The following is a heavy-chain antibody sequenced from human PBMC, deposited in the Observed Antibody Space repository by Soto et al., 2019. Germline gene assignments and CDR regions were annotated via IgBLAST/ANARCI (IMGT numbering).Heavy chain of an antibody. CDR1: GFTVSSNY. J-gene: IGHJ6*02. D-gene: IGHD5-18*01. CDR3: ARGPNVDTAMVAEYYYYGMDV. CDR2: IYSGGST. Sequence: EVQLVESGGSLIQPGGSLRLSCAASGFTVSSNYMSWVRQAPGKGLEWVSVIYSGGSTYYADSVKGRFTISRDNSKNTLYLQMNSLRAEDTAVYYCARGPNVDTAMVAEYYYYGMDVWGQGTTVTVSS. V-gene: IGHV3-53*01.